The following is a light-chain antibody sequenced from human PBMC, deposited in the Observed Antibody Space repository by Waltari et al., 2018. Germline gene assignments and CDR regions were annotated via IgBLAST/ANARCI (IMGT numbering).Light chain of an antibody. CDR3: SSYGGSSTLV. CDR1: SNDVGGFDY. CDR2: EVN. V-gene: IGLV2-8*01. J-gene: IGLJ2*01. Sequence: QSALTQPPAASGSPGQSVTISCTGSSNDVGGFDYVSWYPQQPGKAPKLIIHEVNTRPSGVPDRFSGSNAVNSAYRTVSGLQADDEGDYHCSSYGGSSTLVFGGWTKLTVL.